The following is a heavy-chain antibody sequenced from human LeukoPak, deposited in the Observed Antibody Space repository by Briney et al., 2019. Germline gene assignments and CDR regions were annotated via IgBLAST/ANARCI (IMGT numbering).Heavy chain of an antibody. V-gene: IGHV1-46*01. D-gene: IGHD1-1*01. CDR2: INPSGGST. J-gene: IGHJ5*02. CDR1: GYTFTSYD. CDR3: ARERSHNERDRGWFDP. Sequence: ASVKVSCKASGYTFTSYDMHWVRQAPGQGLEWMGIINPSGGSTSYAQKFQGRVTMTRDMSASTVYMELNSLRSDDTAIYYCARERSHNERDRGWFDPWGQGTLVTVSS.